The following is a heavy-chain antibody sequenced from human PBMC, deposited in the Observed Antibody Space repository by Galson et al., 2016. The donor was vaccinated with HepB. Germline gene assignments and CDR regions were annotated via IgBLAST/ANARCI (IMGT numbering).Heavy chain of an antibody. CDR3: AKEGYYGSGS. CDR1: EFTFSGYG. D-gene: IGHD3-10*01. J-gene: IGHJ5*02. Sequence: SLRLSCAASEFTFSGYGMHWVRKAPGKGLEWVSDISGSGYNKNYADSVQGRFTISRDNSKNMVYLQMNSLRGEDTAIYYCAKEGYYGSGSWGQGTLVTVSS. CDR2: ISGSGYNK. V-gene: IGHV3-23*01.